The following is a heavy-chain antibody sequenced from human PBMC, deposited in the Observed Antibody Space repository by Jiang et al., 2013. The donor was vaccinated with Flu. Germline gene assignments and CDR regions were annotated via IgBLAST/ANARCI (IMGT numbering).Heavy chain of an antibody. V-gene: IGHV4-34*01. CDR3: ARGPYDFWSGYYMFELELMDV. D-gene: IGHD3-3*01. J-gene: IGHJ6*02. Sequence: LLKPSETLSLTCAVYGGSFSGYYWSWIRQPPGKGLEWIGEINHSGSTNYNPSLKSRVTISVDTSKNQFSLKLSSVTAADTAVYYCARGPYDFWSGYYMFELELMDVWGQGTTVTVSS. CDR1: GGSFSGYY. CDR2: INHSGST.